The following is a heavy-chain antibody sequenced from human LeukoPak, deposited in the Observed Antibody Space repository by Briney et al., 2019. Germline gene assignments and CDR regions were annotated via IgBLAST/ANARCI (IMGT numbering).Heavy chain of an antibody. Sequence: ASVTVACMVYGYTLTELSMHWVRQPPGNGLEWMGGFDAEDGEPIYAKKFQGRVTMTEDTSTNTAYMELSSLRSEDMAVYYCATVLCSSTSCYLGAFDIWGQGTMVTVSS. J-gene: IGHJ3*02. CDR3: ATVLCSSTSCYLGAFDI. D-gene: IGHD2-2*01. CDR1: GYTLTELS. V-gene: IGHV1-24*01. CDR2: FDAEDGEP.